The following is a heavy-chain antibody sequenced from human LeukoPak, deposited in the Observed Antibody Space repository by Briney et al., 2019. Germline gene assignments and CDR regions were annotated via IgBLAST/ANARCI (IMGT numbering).Heavy chain of an antibody. D-gene: IGHD3-10*01. CDR2: IYYSGRS. V-gene: IGHV4-59*01. CDR1: GGSFSSYF. J-gene: IGHJ4*02. Sequence: SETLSLTCSVSGGSFSSYFWSWIRQPPGKGLEWIGYIYYSGRSNHNPSLNSRVTISVDTSRNQFSLKLSSVTAADTAVYYCATQSKLLWFGEPGFDYWGQGTLVTVSS. CDR3: ATQSKLLWFGEPGFDY.